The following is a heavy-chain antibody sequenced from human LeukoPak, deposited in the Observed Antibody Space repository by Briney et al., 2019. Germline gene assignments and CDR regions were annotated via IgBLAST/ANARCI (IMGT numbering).Heavy chain of an antibody. CDR2: ITDSGGNR. D-gene: IGHD6-19*01. CDR1: GFAFSSHA. Sequence: GGSLRLSCAASGFAFSSHAMSWVRQAPGKGLEWVLAITDSGGNRQYTDSVKGRLTISRDNSKNTLYLQMDSLRADDTAVYYCAKSSRYGTGWYGKIDYWGQGTLVTVSS. J-gene: IGHJ4*02. V-gene: IGHV3-23*01. CDR3: AKSSRYGTGWYGKIDY.